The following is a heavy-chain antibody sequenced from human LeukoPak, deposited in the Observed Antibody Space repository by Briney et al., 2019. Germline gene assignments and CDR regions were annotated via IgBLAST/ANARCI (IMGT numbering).Heavy chain of an antibody. CDR3: AKLIGADAFDF. CDR2: FYSGGST. V-gene: IGHV3-66*04. J-gene: IGHJ3*01. CDR1: GFIVSSKY. Sequence: GGSLRLSCAASGFIVSSKYMSWVRQAPGKGLEWVSVFYSGGSTYYADFVKGRFTISRDNSKNTVYLQMSSLRVEDTAVYYCAKLIGADAFDFWGQGTIVTVSS. D-gene: IGHD7-27*01.